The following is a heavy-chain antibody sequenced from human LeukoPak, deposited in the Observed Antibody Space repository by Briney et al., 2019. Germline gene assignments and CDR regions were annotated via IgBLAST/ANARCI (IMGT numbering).Heavy chain of an antibody. J-gene: IGHJ4*02. V-gene: IGHV3-66*01. CDR2: IYSGGST. CDR1: GFTVSSNY. D-gene: IGHD3-3*01. CDR3: ARDYEAGDYFDY. Sequence: GGSLRLSCAASGFTVSSNYMSWVRQAPGKGLEWVSVIYSGGSTYYADSVKGRFTISRDNSKNTLYLQMNSLRAEDTAVYYCARDYEAGDYFDYWGEGTLVTVSS.